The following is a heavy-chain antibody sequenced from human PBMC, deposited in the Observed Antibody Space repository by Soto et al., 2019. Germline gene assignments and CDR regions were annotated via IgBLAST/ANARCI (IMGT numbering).Heavy chain of an antibody. Sequence: SETLSLTCAVSGGSISSSNWWSWVRQPPGKGLEWIGEIYHSGSTNYNPSLKSRVTISVDKSKNQFSLKLSSVTAEDTAVYYCVRAMYYTDSSGYTRCFDYFGQGALVTVSS. D-gene: IGHD3-22*01. CDR2: IYHSGST. CDR1: GGSISSSNW. CDR3: VRAMYYTDSSGYTRCFDY. V-gene: IGHV4-4*02. J-gene: IGHJ4*02.